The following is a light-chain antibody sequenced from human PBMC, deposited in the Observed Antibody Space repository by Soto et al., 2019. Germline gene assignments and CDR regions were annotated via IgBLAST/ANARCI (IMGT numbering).Light chain of an antibody. CDR3: SSYTSRSTVV. CDR2: YVR. Sequence: QSALTQPASVSGSPGQSITISCTGTTSDVGGYNYVSWYQQHPDKAPKLMIYYVRNRPSGVSSRFSGSKSGNTASLTISGLQAEDEADYYCSSYTSRSTVVFGGGTKLTVL. V-gene: IGLV2-14*03. CDR1: TSDVGGYNY. J-gene: IGLJ2*01.